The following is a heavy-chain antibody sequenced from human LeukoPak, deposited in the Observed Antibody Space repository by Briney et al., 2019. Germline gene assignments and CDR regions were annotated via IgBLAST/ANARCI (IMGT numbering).Heavy chain of an antibody. CDR3: TRTFLSGDGYKVGYFDY. CDR1: GLTVSSNY. CDR2: IYSSGST. D-gene: IGHD5-24*01. Sequence: PGGSLRLSCAASGLTVSSNYMSWVRQAPGKGLEWVSLIYSSGSTYYADSVKGRFTISRDNSKNTLFLQMNSLTAKDTAMYYCTRTFLSGDGYKVGYFDYWGQGTLVTVSS. V-gene: IGHV3-53*01. J-gene: IGHJ4*02.